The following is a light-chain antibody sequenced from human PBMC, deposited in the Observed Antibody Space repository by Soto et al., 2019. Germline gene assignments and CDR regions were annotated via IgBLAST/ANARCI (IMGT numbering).Light chain of an antibody. CDR3: SSYAGSNNPYV. CDR2: EVS. V-gene: IGLV2-8*01. J-gene: IGLJ1*01. Sequence: QSALTQPPSASGSPGQSVTISCTGTSSDVGGYNYVSWYQQHPGKAPKLMIYEVSKRPSGVPDRFSGSNSGNTASLTVSGLRAEDEADYYCSSYAGSNNPYVFGTGTKLTVL. CDR1: SSDVGGYNY.